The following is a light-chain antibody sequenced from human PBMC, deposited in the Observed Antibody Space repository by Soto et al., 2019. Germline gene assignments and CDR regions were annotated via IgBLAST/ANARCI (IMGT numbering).Light chain of an antibody. CDR1: SSDVGSYNF. CDR3: CSYAGSYTYV. Sequence: QSALTQPASVSGPPGQSITISCTGTSSDVGSYNFVSWYQQHPGKAPKLMIYEVSKRPSGVSNGFSGSKSGNTASLTISGLQAEDEADYYCCSYAGSYTYVFGTGTKVTVL. V-gene: IGLV2-23*02. J-gene: IGLJ1*01. CDR2: EVS.